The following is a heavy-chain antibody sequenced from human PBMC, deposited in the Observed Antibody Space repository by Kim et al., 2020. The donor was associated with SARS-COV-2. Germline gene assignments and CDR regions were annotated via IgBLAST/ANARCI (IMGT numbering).Heavy chain of an antibody. CDR2: IYPGDSDI. CDR3: ARGMEPGAFDY. V-gene: IGHV5-51*01. CDR1: GYTFTNDW. D-gene: IGHD1-1*01. J-gene: IGHJ4*02. Sequence: GESLKISCTGSGYTFTNDWIGWVRQMPGKGLEWMGIIYPGDSDIRYNPSLQGQVTISADKSISTAYLQWSSLKASDTATYYCARGMEPGAFDYWGQGTLVTVSS.